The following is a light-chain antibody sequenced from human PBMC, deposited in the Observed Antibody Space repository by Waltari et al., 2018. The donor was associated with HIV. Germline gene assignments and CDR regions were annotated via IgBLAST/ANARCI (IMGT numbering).Light chain of an antibody. CDR3: AAWDASRSGVV. J-gene: IGLJ2*01. V-gene: IGLV1-47*01. CDR2: TTN. CDR1: NSNLGSNS. Sequence: QSVLTQSPSASGTPGQRVTISCSGSNSNLGSNSVYWYQQRPGTTPRLLIYTTNQRPSGVPDRCSGSKSGTSASLAISGLRSEDEADYYCAAWDASRSGVVFGGGTKLTVL.